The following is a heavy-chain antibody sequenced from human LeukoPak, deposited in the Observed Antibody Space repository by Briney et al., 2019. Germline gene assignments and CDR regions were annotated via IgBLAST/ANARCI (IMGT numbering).Heavy chain of an antibody. D-gene: IGHD6-19*01. Sequence: SETLSLTCAVYGGSFSGYYWSWIRQPPGKGLEWIGSIYYSGSTYYNPSLKSRVTISVDTSKNQFSQKLSSVTAADTAVYYCARPGIAVAEGDYWGQGTLVTVSS. CDR1: GGSFSGYY. J-gene: IGHJ4*02. CDR3: ARPGIAVAEGDY. V-gene: IGHV4-34*01. CDR2: IYYSGST.